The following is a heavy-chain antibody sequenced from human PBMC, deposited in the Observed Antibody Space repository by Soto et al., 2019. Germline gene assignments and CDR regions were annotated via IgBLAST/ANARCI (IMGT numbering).Heavy chain of an antibody. V-gene: IGHV1-3*01. Sequence: ASVKVSCKASGYTFTSYAMHWVRQAPGQRLEWMGWINAGNGNTKYSQKLQGRVTITRDTSASTAFMELSSLRSDDTAVYYFARDANERGYSYGPRVVNWFDPWGQGTLVTVSS. D-gene: IGHD5-18*01. CDR2: INAGNGNT. CDR1: GYTFTSYA. J-gene: IGHJ5*02. CDR3: ARDANERGYSYGPRVVNWFDP.